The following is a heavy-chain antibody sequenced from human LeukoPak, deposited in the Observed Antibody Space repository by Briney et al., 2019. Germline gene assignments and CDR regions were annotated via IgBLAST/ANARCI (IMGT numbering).Heavy chain of an antibody. D-gene: IGHD3-10*02. CDR3: ARVVRGVIRFDY. Sequence: ASVKVSCKASGGTFSSYAISWVRQAPGQGLEWMGWISAYNGNTNYAQKLQGRVTMTTDTSTSTAYMELRSLRSDDTAVYYCARVVRGVIRFDYWGQGTLVTVSS. J-gene: IGHJ4*02. CDR2: ISAYNGNT. V-gene: IGHV1-18*01. CDR1: GGTFSSYA.